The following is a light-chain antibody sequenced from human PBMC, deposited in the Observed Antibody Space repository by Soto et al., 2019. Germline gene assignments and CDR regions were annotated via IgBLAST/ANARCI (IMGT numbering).Light chain of an antibody. J-gene: IGLJ1*01. CDR2: YDD. Sequence: QLVLTQPPSVSEAPRQRVTISCSGSSSNIGNNAVNWYQQLPGKAPKLLIYYDDLLPSGVSDRFSGSKSGTSASLAISGLQSEDAADYYCAAWNDSLNAYVFGTGYKLTVL. V-gene: IGLV1-36*01. CDR1: SSNIGNNA. CDR3: AAWNDSLNAYV.